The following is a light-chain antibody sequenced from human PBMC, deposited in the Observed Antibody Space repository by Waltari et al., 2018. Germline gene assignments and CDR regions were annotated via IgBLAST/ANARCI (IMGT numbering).Light chain of an antibody. CDR3: MQGMQVPPWT. J-gene: IGKJ2*02. V-gene: IGKV2-29*01. CDR1: QRLFDRDGKTY. Sequence: EIVLTKTPLSLSAPPGRRPPISCNPNQRLFDRDGKTYLYWYVQKAGQSPQLLMYEGSRRFSGVPERFSGSGSGTDFTLQISRVEAEDVGVYYCMQGMQVPPWTFGQGTKLEIK. CDR2: EGS.